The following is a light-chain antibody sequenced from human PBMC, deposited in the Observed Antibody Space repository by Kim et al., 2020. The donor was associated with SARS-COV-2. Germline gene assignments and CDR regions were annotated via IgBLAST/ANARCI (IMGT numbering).Light chain of an antibody. J-gene: IGKJ2*01. CDR3: QQYNNWPRGYT. CDR1: QSVSSN. V-gene: IGKV3-15*01. CDR2: GAS. Sequence: EIVMTQSPATLSVSPGERATLSFRASQSVSSNLAWYQQKPGQAPRLLIYGASTRATGIPARFSGSGSGTEFTLTISSLQSEDFAVYYCQQYNNWPRGYTFGQGTKLEI.